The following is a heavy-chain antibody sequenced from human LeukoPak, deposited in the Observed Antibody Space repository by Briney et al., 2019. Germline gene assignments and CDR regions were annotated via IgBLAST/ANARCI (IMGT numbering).Heavy chain of an antibody. CDR2: INHSGST. CDR3: ARVHYYNYMDV. J-gene: IGHJ6*03. V-gene: IGHV4-34*01. CDR1: GGSFSGYY. Sequence: PSESLSLTCAVYGGSFSGYYWSWIRQPPGKGLEWIGEINHSGSTNYNPSLKSRVTISVDTSKNQFSLKLSSVTAADTAVYYCARVHYYNYMDVWGKGTTVTVSS.